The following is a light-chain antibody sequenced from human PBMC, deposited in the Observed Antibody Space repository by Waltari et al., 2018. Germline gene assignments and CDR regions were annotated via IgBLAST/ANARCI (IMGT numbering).Light chain of an antibody. V-gene: IGLV1-47*01. J-gene: IGLJ2*01. CDR1: RSNIGSNY. CDR2: RNN. CDR3: AAWDDSLSAVV. Sequence: QPVLTQPPPASGNPGQRVTIFRSGRRSNIGSNYVYWYRQLPGTAPKLLISRNNLRPSVVPDRFSCSKSGTSASLSISGLRSEDEADYYCAAWDDSLSAVVFGGGTKLTVL.